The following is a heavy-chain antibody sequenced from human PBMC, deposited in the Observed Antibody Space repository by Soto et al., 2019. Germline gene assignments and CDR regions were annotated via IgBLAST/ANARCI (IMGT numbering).Heavy chain of an antibody. V-gene: IGHV3-30*18. CDR3: AKDEGGYCSGGSCYPHF. Sequence: QVQLVESGGGVVQPGRSLRLSCAASGFTFSSYGMHWVRQAPGKGLEWVAFISYDGSNKYYADSVKGRFTISRDNPKNTLYLQMNSLRDEDTAVYYCAKDEGGYCSGGSCYPHFWGQGTLVTVSS. J-gene: IGHJ4*02. D-gene: IGHD2-15*01. CDR2: ISYDGSNK. CDR1: GFTFSSYG.